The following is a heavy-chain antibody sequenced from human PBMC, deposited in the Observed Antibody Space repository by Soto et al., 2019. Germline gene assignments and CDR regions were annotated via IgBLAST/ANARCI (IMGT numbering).Heavy chain of an antibody. V-gene: IGHV4-39*01. D-gene: IGHD3-9*01. Sequence: PSETLSLTCTVSGGSITNAYYFWGWVRQPPGKGLEWIGSIYYSGSTYYNPSLKSRVTISVDTSRNQFSLKLSSVTAADTAVYYCVSPQRGLVSFFDSWGQGTLVTVSS. CDR1: GGSITNAYYF. CDR3: VSPQRGLVSFFDS. CDR2: IYYSGST. J-gene: IGHJ4*02.